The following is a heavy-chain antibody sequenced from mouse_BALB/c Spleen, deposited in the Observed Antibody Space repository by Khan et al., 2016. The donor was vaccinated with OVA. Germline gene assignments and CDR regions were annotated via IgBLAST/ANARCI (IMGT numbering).Heavy chain of an antibody. D-gene: IGHD1-1*01. Sequence: VQLKESGPGLVKPSQSLSLTCTVTGYSITTNYAWDWIRQFPGNKLEWMGYISYSGSTSYNPSLKSRISITRDTSKNQFFLQLNSVTTEDTATYYCAGTNYCSYALDYWGQGTSVTVSS. CDR3: AGTNYCSYALDY. J-gene: IGHJ4*01. CDR2: ISYSGST. CDR1: GYSITTNYA. V-gene: IGHV3-2*02.